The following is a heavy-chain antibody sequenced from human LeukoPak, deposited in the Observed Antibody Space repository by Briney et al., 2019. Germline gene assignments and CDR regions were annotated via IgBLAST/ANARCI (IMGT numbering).Heavy chain of an antibody. J-gene: IGHJ6*02. CDR2: IYYSGST. V-gene: IGHV4-59*01. CDR3: ARASYSYGSYYYYYGMDV. D-gene: IGHD5-18*01. CDR1: GGSISSYY. Sequence: SETLSLTCTVSGGSISSYYWSWIRRPPGKGLEWIGYIYYSGSTNYNPSLKSRVTISVDTSKNQFSLKLSSVTAADTAVYYCARASYSYGSYYYYYGMDVWGQGTTVTVSS.